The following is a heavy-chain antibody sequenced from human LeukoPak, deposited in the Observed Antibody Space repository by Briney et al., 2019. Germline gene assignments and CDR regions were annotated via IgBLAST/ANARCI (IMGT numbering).Heavy chain of an antibody. D-gene: IGHD3-10*01. V-gene: IGHV1-2*02. CDR2: INPNSGGT. CDR3: ARSRTGSGFLFDY. CDR1: GYTFTGYY. Sequence: ASVKVSCKASGYTFTGYYMHWVRQAPGQGLEWMGWINPNSGGTNYAQKFQGRVTMTRDTSISTAYMELSRLRFDDTAVYSCARSRTGSGFLFDYWGQGTLVTVSS. J-gene: IGHJ4*02.